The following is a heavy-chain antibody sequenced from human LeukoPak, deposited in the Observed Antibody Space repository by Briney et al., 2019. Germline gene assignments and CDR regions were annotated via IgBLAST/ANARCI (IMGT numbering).Heavy chain of an antibody. CDR3: ARDPPIVVAGRPMYYFDY. CDR2: ISYDGSNK. D-gene: IGHD6-19*01. V-gene: IGHV3-30-3*01. Sequence: GGSLRLSCAASGFTFSSYAMHWVRQAPGKGLEWVAVISYDGSNKYYADSVKGRFTISRDNSKNTLYLQMNSLRAEDTAVYYCARDPPIVVAGRPMYYFDYWGQGTLVTVSS. J-gene: IGHJ4*02. CDR1: GFTFSSYA.